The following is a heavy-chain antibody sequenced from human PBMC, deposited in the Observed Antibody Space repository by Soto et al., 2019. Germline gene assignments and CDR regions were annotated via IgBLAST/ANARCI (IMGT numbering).Heavy chain of an antibody. CDR1: GGRISRYY. V-gene: IGHV4-59*01. J-gene: IGHJ4*02. D-gene: IGHD2-2*01. CDR2: IYYSGST. Sequence: PSETLSLTCTVSGGRISRYYWSSIRQPPGKGLEWIGYIYYSGSTNYNPSLKSRVTISVDTSKNQFSLKLSSVTAADTAVYYCASLVPATGGIDYWGQGTLVTVSS. CDR3: ASLVPATGGIDY.